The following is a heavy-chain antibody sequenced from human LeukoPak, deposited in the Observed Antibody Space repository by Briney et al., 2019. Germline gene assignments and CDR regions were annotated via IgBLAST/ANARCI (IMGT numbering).Heavy chain of an antibody. Sequence: PSETLSLTCTVSGGSISSYYWSWIRQPPGKGLEWIGYIYYSGSTNYNPSLKSRVTISVDTSKNQFSLKLSSVTAADTAVYYCARDRCSSTSCLPCPRDWGQGTLVTVSS. J-gene: IGHJ1*01. CDR3: ARDRCSSTSCLPCPRD. CDR1: GGSISSYY. V-gene: IGHV4-59*01. D-gene: IGHD2-2*01. CDR2: IYYSGST.